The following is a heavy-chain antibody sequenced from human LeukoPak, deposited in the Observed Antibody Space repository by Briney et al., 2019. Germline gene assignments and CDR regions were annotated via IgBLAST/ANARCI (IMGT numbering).Heavy chain of an antibody. J-gene: IGHJ4*02. D-gene: IGHD3-3*01. CDR1: GYTFIDYY. CDR3: ARDQHYDFWSGYYDY. Sequence: GASVKVSCKASGYTFIDYYIHWVRQAPGQGLEWMGWINPDSGGTNYAQKFQGRVTKTRDTSISTAYMELSRLTSDDTAVYYCARDQHYDFWSGYYDYWGQGTLVTVSS. CDR2: INPDSGGT. V-gene: IGHV1-2*02.